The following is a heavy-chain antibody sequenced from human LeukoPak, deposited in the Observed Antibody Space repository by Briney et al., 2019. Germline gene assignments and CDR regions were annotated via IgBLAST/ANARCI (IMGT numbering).Heavy chain of an antibody. V-gene: IGHV3-30*02. J-gene: IGHJ4*02. Sequence: GGSLRLSCAASGFTFSSYGMHWVRQAPGKGLEWVAFIRYDGSNKYYADSVKGRFTISRDNSKNTLYLQMNSLRADDTAVYYCAKDRDSSGWYEGYWGQGTLVTVSS. CDR1: GFTFSSYG. CDR2: IRYDGSNK. CDR3: AKDRDSSGWYEGY. D-gene: IGHD6-19*01.